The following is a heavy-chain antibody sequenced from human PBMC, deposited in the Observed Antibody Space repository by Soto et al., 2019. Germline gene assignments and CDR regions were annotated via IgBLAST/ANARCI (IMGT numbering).Heavy chain of an antibody. J-gene: IGHJ6*03. D-gene: IGHD3-9*01. CDR3: AREYYDILTGGYYYIDV. CDR1: GFTFSSYS. CDR2: ISSSSSYK. Sequence: GGSLRLSCAASGFTFSSYSMNWVRQAPGKGLEWVSSISSSSSYKYYADSVKGRFTISRDNAKNSLYLQMNSLRAEDTAVYYCAREYYDILTGGYYYIDVWGKGTTVTVSS. V-gene: IGHV3-21*01.